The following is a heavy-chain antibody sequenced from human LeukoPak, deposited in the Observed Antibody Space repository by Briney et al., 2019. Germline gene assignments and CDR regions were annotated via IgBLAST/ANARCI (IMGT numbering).Heavy chain of an antibody. CDR1: GGSISSSSYY. CDR3: ARTYYDILTGYSNFDY. CDR2: IYYSGST. D-gene: IGHD3-9*01. V-gene: IGHV4-39*07. J-gene: IGHJ4*02. Sequence: PSETLSLTCTVSGGSISSSSYYWGWIRQPPGKGLEWIGSIYYSGSTNYNPSLKSRVTISVDTSKNQFSLKLSSVTAADTAVYYCARTYYDILTGYSNFDYWGQGTLVTVSS.